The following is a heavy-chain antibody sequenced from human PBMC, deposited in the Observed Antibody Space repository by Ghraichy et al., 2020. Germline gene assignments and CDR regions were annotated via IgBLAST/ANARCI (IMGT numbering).Heavy chain of an antibody. CDR1: GYTFTSYA. CDR2: INAGNGNT. Sequence: ASVKVSCKASGYTFTSYAMHWVRQAPGQRLKWMGWINAGNGNTKYSQKFQGRVTITRDTSASTAYMELSSLRSEDTAVYYCARDGLVLRFLEWLFLRDNWFDPWGQGTLVTVSS. D-gene: IGHD3-3*01. V-gene: IGHV1-3*01. J-gene: IGHJ5*02. CDR3: ARDGLVLRFLEWLFLRDNWFDP.